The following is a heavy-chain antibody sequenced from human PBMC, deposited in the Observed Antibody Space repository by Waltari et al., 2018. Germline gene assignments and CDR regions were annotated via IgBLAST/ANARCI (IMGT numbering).Heavy chain of an antibody. Sequence: QVQLVQSGAEVKKPGSSVKVSCKASGGTFSSYAISWVRQAPGQGLEWMGGIIPIFGNSNYAQKFQGRVTITADESTSSAYMERSSLRSEDTAVYYCAREGYSSGPYYFDYWGQGTLVTVSS. CDR3: AREGYSSGPYYFDY. D-gene: IGHD6-19*01. J-gene: IGHJ4*02. V-gene: IGHV1-69*13. CDR1: GGTFSSYA. CDR2: IIPIFGNS.